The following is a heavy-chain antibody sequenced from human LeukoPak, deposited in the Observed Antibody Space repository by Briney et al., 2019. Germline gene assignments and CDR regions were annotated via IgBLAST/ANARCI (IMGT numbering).Heavy chain of an antibody. D-gene: IGHD6-13*01. CDR1: GYTFTGYY. Sequence: ASVKVSCKASGYTFTGYYMHWVRQAPGQGLEWMGWINPNSGGTNYAQKFQGRVTMTRDTSISTAYMELSRLRSDDTAVYYCARDPRIAAAGGFDYWGQGPLVTVSS. CDR3: ARDPRIAAAGGFDY. CDR2: INPNSGGT. V-gene: IGHV1-2*02. J-gene: IGHJ4*02.